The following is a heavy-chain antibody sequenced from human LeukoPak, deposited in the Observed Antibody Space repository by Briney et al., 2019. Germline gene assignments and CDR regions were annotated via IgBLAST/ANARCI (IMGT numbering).Heavy chain of an antibody. CDR2: LSGSGGYT. D-gene: IGHD1-26*01. CDR1: GFTFSSYA. Sequence: GGSLRLSCAASGFTFSSYAMTWVRQAPGKGLEWVSSLSGSGGYTYHANSVKGRFTISRDNSKNTLYLRMNSLRAEDTAVYYSAKGMGYYDGMDVWGQGTTVTVSS. J-gene: IGHJ6*02. CDR3: AKGMGYYDGMDV. V-gene: IGHV3-23*01.